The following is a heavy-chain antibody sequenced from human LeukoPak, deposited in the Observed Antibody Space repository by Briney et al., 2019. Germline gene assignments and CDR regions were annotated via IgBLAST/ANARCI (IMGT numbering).Heavy chain of an antibody. J-gene: IGHJ4*02. Sequence: SVKVSCKASGGTFISYAISWVRQAPGQGLEWMGGIIPIFGTANYAQKFQGRVTITADESTSTAYMELSSLRSEDTAVYYCAAIAAAGTGGYWGQGTLVTVSS. CDR1: GGTFISYA. D-gene: IGHD6-13*01. CDR3: AAIAAAGTGGY. CDR2: IIPIFGTA. V-gene: IGHV1-69*13.